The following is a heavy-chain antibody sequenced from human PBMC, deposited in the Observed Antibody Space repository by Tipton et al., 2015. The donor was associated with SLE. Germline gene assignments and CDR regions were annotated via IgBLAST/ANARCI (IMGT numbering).Heavy chain of an antibody. CDR1: GGSISTNY. Sequence: LRLSCTVSGGSISTNYWTWIRQPPGKGLEWIGYIYYSESTNYNPSLKSRVTISVDTSKNQFSLKLSSVTAADTAVYYCARRRFWYFDLWGRGTLVTVSS. CDR2: IYYSEST. J-gene: IGHJ2*01. CDR3: ARRRFWYFDL. V-gene: IGHV4-59*01.